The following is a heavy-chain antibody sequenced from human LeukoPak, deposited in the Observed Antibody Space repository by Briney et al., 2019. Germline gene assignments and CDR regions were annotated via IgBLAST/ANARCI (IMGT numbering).Heavy chain of an antibody. V-gene: IGHV4-39*01. CDR1: GGSISSANYY. Sequence: SETLSLTCAVSGGSISSANYYWGWIRQPPGKGLEWIGSIYYSGSTYYNSSLKSRVTISEDTSKNQFSLKLSSVTAADTAVYYCASLYYFDRSRGWNYWGQGTLVTVSS. CDR2: IYYSGST. CDR3: ASLYYFDRSRGWNY. D-gene: IGHD3-22*01. J-gene: IGHJ4*02.